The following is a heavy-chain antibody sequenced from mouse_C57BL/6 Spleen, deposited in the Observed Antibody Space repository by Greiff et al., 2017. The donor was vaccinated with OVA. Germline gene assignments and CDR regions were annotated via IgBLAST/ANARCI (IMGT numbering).Heavy chain of an antibody. D-gene: IGHD2-4*01. V-gene: IGHV1-22*01. J-gene: IGHJ2*01. CDR3: ARRRDDYGYFDY. Sequence: EVQLQQSGPELVKPGASVKMSCKASGYTFTDYNMHWVKQSHGKILEWIGYINPNNGGTSYNQKFKGKATLTVNKSSSTAYMELRSLTSEDSAVYYCARRRDDYGYFDYWGQGTTLTVSS. CDR1: GYTFTDYN. CDR2: INPNNGGT.